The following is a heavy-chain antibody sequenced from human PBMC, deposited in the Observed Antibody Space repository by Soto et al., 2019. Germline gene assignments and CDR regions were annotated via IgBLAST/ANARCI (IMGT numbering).Heavy chain of an antibody. Sequence: GGSLRLSCAASGFTFSSYAMSWVRQAPGKGLEWVSAISGSGGSTYYADSVKGRFTISRDNSKNTLYLQMNSLRAEDTAVYYCAKDPQYYDILTGYPGDNWFDPWGQGTLVTVSS. CDR3: AKDPQYYDILTGYPGDNWFDP. CDR1: GFTFSSYA. J-gene: IGHJ5*02. V-gene: IGHV3-23*01. D-gene: IGHD3-9*01. CDR2: ISGSGGST.